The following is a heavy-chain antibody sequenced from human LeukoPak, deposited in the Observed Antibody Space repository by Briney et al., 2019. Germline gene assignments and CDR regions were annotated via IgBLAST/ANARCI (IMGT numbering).Heavy chain of an antibody. CDR1: GGSFSGYY. J-gene: IGHJ4*02. CDR2: TNHSGST. D-gene: IGHD2-2*01. V-gene: IGHV4-34*01. Sequence: SETLSLTCAVYGGSFSGYYWSWIRQPPGKGLEWIGETNHSGSTNYNPSLKSRVTISVDTSKNQFSLKLSSVTAADTAVYYCARGRDVVVPAAIPYFDYWGQGTLVTVSS. CDR3: ARGRDVVVPAAIPYFDY.